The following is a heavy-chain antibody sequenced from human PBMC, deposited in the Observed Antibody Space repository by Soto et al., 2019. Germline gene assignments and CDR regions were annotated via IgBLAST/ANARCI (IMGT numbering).Heavy chain of an antibody. Sequence: KESGPTLVKPTQTLTLTCTFSGFSLTPDRVGVGWIRQPTGEALEWLAVIYWDDSKTYRPSLESRLTITTDTSKNQVSLTMTPTDALNTATYYCAHAYGGRSLYWGQGTLVTVSS. V-gene: IGHV2-5*02. J-gene: IGHJ4*02. CDR2: IYWDDSK. CDR3: AHAYGGRSLY. D-gene: IGHD2-21*01. CDR1: GFSLTPDRVG.